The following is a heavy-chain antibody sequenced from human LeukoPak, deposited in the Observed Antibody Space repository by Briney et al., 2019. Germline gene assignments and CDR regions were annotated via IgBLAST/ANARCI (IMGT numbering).Heavy chain of an antibody. CDR1: GGTFSSYA. CDR3: ATDYYDSSGYYRIGYFDY. Sequence: SVKVSCKASGGTFSSYAISWVRQAPGQGLEWMGRIIPILGIANYAQKFQGRVTITADKSTSTAYMELSSLRSEDTAVYYCATDYYDSSGYYRIGYFDYWGQGTLVTVSS. J-gene: IGHJ4*02. V-gene: IGHV1-69*04. D-gene: IGHD3-22*01. CDR2: IIPILGIA.